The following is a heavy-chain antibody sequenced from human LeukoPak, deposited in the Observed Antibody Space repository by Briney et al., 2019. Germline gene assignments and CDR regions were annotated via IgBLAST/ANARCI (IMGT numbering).Heavy chain of an antibody. CDR1: GGPIRSYY. Sequence: SEPLSLPCSVSGGPIRSYYWSWIPQPPGKALEGIGYIYTSESTNYNPSLKSRVHISVDTSKNQFSLKISSVPAAVPAVYYCARRFGQRNGWGIAAALRGDKYYYYYMDVWGKGTTVTVSS. D-gene: IGHD6-13*01. J-gene: IGHJ6*03. V-gene: IGHV4-4*09. CDR2: IYTSEST. CDR3: ARRFGQRNGWGIAAALRGDKYYYYYMDV.